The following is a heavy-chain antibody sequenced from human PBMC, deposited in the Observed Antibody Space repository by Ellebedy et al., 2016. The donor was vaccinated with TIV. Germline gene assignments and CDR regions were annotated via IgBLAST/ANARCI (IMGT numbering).Heavy chain of an antibody. Sequence: GGSLRLSCAASGFTFSNAWMSWVRQAPGKGLEWVGRIKSKTDGGTTDYAAPVKGRFTISRDDSKNTLYLQMNSLKTEDTAVYYCTTDHSPKAAHWFDPWGQGTLVTVSS. V-gene: IGHV3-15*01. J-gene: IGHJ5*02. CDR2: IKSKTDGGTT. CDR3: TTDHSPKAAHWFDP. CDR1: GFTFSNAW. D-gene: IGHD6-6*01.